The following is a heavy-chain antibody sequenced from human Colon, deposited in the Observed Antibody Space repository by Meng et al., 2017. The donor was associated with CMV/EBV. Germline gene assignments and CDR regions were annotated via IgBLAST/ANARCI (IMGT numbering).Heavy chain of an antibody. D-gene: IGHD3-16*01. J-gene: IGHJ6*02. CDR3: ARGDRRLPWGMDV. V-gene: IGHV1-69*05. CDR2: IIPIFGTA. CDR1: GGTFSSYA. Sequence: SVKVSCKASGGTFSSYAISWVRQAPGQGLEWMGGIIPIFGTANYAQKFQGRVTITTDESTSTAYMELSSLRSEDTAVYYCARGDRRLPWGMDVWGRGTTVTVSS.